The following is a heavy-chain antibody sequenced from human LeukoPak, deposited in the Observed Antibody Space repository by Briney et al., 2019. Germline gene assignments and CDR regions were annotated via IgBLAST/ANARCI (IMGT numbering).Heavy chain of an antibody. CDR1: GYTFTSYD. V-gene: IGHV1-8*01. CDR3: ARESSGSYYYYYYGMDV. CDR2: MNPNSGNT. Sequence: ASVKVSCKASGYTFTSYDINWARQATGQGLEWMGWMNPNSGNTGYAQKFQGRVTMTRNTSISTAYMELSSLRSEDTAVYYCARESSGSYYYYYYGMDVWGQGTTVTVSS. D-gene: IGHD3-10*01. J-gene: IGHJ6*02.